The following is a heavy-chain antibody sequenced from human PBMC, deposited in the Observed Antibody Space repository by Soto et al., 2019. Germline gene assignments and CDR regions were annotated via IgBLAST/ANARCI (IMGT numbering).Heavy chain of an antibody. D-gene: IGHD2-21*01. CDR3: ARAYCGGDCYYWPQYYFDY. CDR1: GFTFSDYY. J-gene: IGHJ4*02. V-gene: IGHV3-11*01. CDR2: ISSSGSTI. Sequence: QVQLVESGGGLVKPGGSLRLSCAASGFTFSDYYMSWIRQAPGKGLEWVSYISSSGSTIYYADSVKGRFIISRDNAKNSLYLQMNSLRAEDTAVYYCARAYCGGDCYYWPQYYFDYWGQGTLVTVSS.